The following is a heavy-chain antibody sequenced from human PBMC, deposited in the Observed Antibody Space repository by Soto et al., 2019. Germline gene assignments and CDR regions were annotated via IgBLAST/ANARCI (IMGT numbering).Heavy chain of an antibody. CDR3: AHRVLRTVFGLVTTTAIYFDF. D-gene: IGHD3-3*01. CDR1: GFSLTTSGVG. CDR2: IYWDDDK. J-gene: IGHJ4*02. V-gene: IGHV2-5*02. Sequence: QITLNESGPTVVRPTETLTLTCRFSGFSLTTSGVGVGWIRQSPGKAPEWLALIYWDDDKRYSASLKSRLTITQDTSKNQVVQTVSDLDLRDTATYYCAHRVLRTVFGLVTTTAIYFDFWGQGTPVAVSS.